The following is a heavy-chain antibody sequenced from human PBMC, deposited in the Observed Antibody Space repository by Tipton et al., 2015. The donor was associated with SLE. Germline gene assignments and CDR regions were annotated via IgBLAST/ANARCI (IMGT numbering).Heavy chain of an antibody. CDR1: GGSISSGSYY. CDR3: ATWRRYQRLFWFDP. Sequence: TLSLTCTVSGGSISSGSYYWSWIRQPAGKGLEWIGEINHSGSTNYNPSLKSRVTISVDTSKNQFSLKLSSVTAADTAVYYCATWRRYQRLFWFDPWGQGTLVTVSS. J-gene: IGHJ5*02. D-gene: IGHD2-2*01. V-gene: IGHV4-61*09. CDR2: INHSGST.